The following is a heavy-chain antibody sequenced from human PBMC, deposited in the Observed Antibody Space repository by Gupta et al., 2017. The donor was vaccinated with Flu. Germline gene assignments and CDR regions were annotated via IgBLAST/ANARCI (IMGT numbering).Heavy chain of an antibody. J-gene: IGHJ4*02. Sequence: QVQLQESGPGLVKPSETLSLTCTVSGGSISSYYWSWIRQPAGKGLEWIGRIYTSGSTNYNPSRKSRVTMSVDTSKNQFSLKLSSVTAADTAVYYCARGIDDSSGYSLLFDYWGQGTLVTVSS. CDR1: GGSISSYY. D-gene: IGHD3-22*01. CDR2: IYTSGST. V-gene: IGHV4-4*07. CDR3: ARGIDDSSGYSLLFDY.